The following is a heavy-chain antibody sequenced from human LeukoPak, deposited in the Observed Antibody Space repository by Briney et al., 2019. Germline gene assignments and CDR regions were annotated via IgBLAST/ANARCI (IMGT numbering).Heavy chain of an antibody. CDR2: IYYSGRT. CDR3: ARGEGSSLYYFSGMDV. V-gene: IGHV4-61*05. D-gene: IGHD6-6*01. CDR1: GGSISSSSYY. Sequence: SETLSLTCTVSGGSISSSSYYWGWIRQPPGKGLEWICYIYYSGRTNYTPSLKSRVTISLDTSKNQFSLKMSSVTAADTAVYFCARGEGSSLYYFSGMDVWGQGTTVIVSS. J-gene: IGHJ6*02.